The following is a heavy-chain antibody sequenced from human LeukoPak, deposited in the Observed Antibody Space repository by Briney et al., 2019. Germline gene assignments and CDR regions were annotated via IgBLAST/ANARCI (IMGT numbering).Heavy chain of an antibody. CDR1: GGSFSGYY. J-gene: IGHJ4*02. V-gene: IGHV4-59*01. CDR3: ASWGPTKSFDY. D-gene: IGHD7-27*01. Sequence: PSETLSLTCAVYGGSFSGYYWSWIRQPPGKGLEWIGYIYYSGSTNYNPSLKSRVTISVDTSKNQFSLKLSSVTAADTAVYYCASWGPTKSFDYWGQGTLVTVSS. CDR2: IYYSGST.